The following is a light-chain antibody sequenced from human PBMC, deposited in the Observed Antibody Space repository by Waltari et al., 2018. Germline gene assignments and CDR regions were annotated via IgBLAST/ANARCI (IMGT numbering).Light chain of an antibody. J-gene: IGKJ1*01. Sequence: EIVMTQSPATLSVSQGERATLSCRASQSVSSNLAWYQQKPGQTPRLRIYGASTRATDIPARFSGSGSGTEFTLAISSLQSEDFAVYYCQQYNNWPRTFGQGTKVEIK. V-gene: IGKV3-15*01. CDR1: QSVSSN. CDR2: GAS. CDR3: QQYNNWPRT.